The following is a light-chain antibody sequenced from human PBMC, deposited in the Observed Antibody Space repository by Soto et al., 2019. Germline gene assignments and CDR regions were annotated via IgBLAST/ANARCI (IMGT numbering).Light chain of an antibody. Sequence: IVLTQSPGTLYLSPGERATLSCRASQSVSSSYLGWYQQKPGQAPRLLISGASTRATGIPDRFSGSGSGTDFTLTISRLEPEDFAVYYCQHYGNSPPMYTFGQGTKLELK. J-gene: IGKJ2*01. CDR3: QHYGNSPPMYT. CDR2: GAS. V-gene: IGKV3-20*01. CDR1: QSVSSSY.